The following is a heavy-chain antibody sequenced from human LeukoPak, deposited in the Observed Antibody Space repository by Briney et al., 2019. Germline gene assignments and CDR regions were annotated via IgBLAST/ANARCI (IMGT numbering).Heavy chain of an antibody. Sequence: GGSLRLSCAASEFSVGSNYMTWVRQAPGKGLEWVSLIYSGGSTYYADSVKGRFTISRDNSKNTLYLQMNSLRAEDTAVYYCAKGVYSSSVYYYYYMDVWGKGTTVTISS. CDR2: IYSGGST. V-gene: IGHV3-66*01. J-gene: IGHJ6*03. D-gene: IGHD6-13*01. CDR3: AKGVYSSSVYYYYYMDV. CDR1: EFSVGSNY.